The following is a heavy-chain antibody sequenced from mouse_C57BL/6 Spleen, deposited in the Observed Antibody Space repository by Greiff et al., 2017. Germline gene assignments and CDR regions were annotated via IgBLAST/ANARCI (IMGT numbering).Heavy chain of an antibody. V-gene: IGHV5-12*01. Sequence: EVKLVESGGGLVQPGGSLKLSCAASGFTFSDYYMYWVRQTPEKRLEWVAYISNGGGSTYYPDTVKGRFTISRDNAKNTLYLQMSRLKSEDTAMYYCARRRPPYLTGTLDYWGQGTTLTVSS. D-gene: IGHD4-1*01. CDR2: ISNGGGST. CDR1: GFTFSDYY. J-gene: IGHJ2*01. CDR3: ARRRPPYLTGTLDY.